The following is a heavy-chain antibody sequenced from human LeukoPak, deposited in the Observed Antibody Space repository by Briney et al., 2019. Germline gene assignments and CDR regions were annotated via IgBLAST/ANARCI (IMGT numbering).Heavy chain of an antibody. CDR3: ACGRVGGVFDY. V-gene: IGHV4-34*01. CDR1: GGSFSSYY. D-gene: IGHD3-16*01. CDR2: INDNGGT. Sequence: PSQTLSLTCGVYGGSFSSYYGYWIRKSPGKGLEWIGEINDNGGTNYNPSLKSRVTISVDTSKNQLSLKMSSVNAADTAVYYCACGRVGGVFDYWGQGTLVTVSS. J-gene: IGHJ4*02.